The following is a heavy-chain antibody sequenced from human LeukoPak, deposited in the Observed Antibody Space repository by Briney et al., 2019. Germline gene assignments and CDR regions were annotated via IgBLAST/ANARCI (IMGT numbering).Heavy chain of an antibody. D-gene: IGHD6-6*01. V-gene: IGHV3-7*03. CDR3: ARDGPYSTSSTHPP. CDR2: IKQDGSEK. J-gene: IGHJ5*02. Sequence: SGGSLRLPCAASGFTFSSSWMSWVRQAPGKGLEWVANIKQDGSEKYYVGSVKGRFTISRDNAKNSLYLQMDSLRAEDTAVYYCARDGPYSTSSTHPPWGQGTLVTVSS. CDR1: GFTFSSSW.